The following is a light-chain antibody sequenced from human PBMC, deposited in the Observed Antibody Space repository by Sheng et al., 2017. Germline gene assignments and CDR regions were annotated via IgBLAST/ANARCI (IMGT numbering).Light chain of an antibody. CDR1: QDTGTW. CDR2: GAT. CDR3: QQANSFPYT. Sequence: DIHLTQSPSSVSASVGDRVTITCRASQDTGTWLAWYQQKPGKAPQVLIYGATNLQSGVPSRFSASGSGTTFTLTISSLQPEDFATYYCQQANSFPYTFGQGTTLEI. J-gene: IGKJ2*01. V-gene: IGKV1-12*01.